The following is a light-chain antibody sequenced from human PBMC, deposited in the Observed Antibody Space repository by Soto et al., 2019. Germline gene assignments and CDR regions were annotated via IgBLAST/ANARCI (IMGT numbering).Light chain of an antibody. Sequence: DIQMTQSPSTLSVSLGDRITITCRASRDNDTSLAWFQQRPGEAPKVLIAGASGLMNGVPSIFSGSGSGTESALTSSSLPVDDFATYCCQHYGTSSWTFGQGTKVEIK. J-gene: IGKJ1*01. CDR1: RDNDTS. CDR2: GAS. V-gene: IGKV1-5*01. CDR3: QHYGTSSWT.